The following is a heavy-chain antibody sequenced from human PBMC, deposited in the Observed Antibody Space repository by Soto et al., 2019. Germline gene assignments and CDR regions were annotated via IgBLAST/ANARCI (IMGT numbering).Heavy chain of an antibody. CDR3: TRQAYSYGEPHDY. V-gene: IGHV3-74*01. CDR1: GFTSSSYW. CDR2: INTDGGST. J-gene: IGHJ4*02. Sequence: PGGSLRLSCAVSGFTSSSYWMHWVRQAPGKGLVWVSRINTDGGSTTYADSVKGRFTISRDNAKNTLYLQMNSLRAEDTAVYFCTRQAYSYGEPHDYWGQGTLVTVSS. D-gene: IGHD5-18*01.